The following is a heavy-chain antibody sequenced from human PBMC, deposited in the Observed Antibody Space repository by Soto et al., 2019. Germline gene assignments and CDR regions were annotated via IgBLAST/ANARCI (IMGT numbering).Heavy chain of an antibody. CDR3: TRLDDS. D-gene: IGHD3-16*01. Sequence: PGGALRLSCAASGFSFSKHDIHWVRQAPGKGLEWVAVISFDGSDKYYADSVKGRFIISRDNPKNTLYLQMSSLRVEDTAIYYCTRLDDSWGQGTLVTVS. CDR1: GFSFSKHD. J-gene: IGHJ5*02. V-gene: IGHV3-30-3*01. CDR2: ISFDGSDK.